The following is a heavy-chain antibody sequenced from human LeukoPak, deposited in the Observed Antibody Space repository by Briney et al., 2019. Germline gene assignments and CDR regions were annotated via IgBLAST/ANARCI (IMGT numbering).Heavy chain of an antibody. D-gene: IGHD3-3*01. J-gene: IGHJ4*02. CDR3: ARQHSYDFWSGYSYYFDY. V-gene: IGHV4-59*08. CDR1: GGSLKSYY. CDR2: IYYSGST. Sequence: SETLSLTCSVSGGSLKSYYWNWIRQPPGKGLEWIGYIYYSGSTNYNPSLKSRVTISVDTSKNQFSLKLSSVTAADTAVYYCARQHSYDFWSGYSYYFDYWGQGTLVTVSS.